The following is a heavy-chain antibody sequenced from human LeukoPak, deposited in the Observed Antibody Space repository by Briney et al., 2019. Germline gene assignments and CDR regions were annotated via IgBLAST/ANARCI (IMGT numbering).Heavy chain of an antibody. D-gene: IGHD6-13*01. V-gene: IGHV3-21*01. CDR1: GFTFSSYS. Sequence: GGSLRLSCAASGFTFSSYSMNWVRQAPGKGLEWVSSISSSSSYIYYADSVKGRFTISRDNAKNSLYPQMNSLRAEDTAVYYCARDDRYSSSWHYDYWGQGTLVTVSS. CDR2: ISSSSSYI. J-gene: IGHJ4*02. CDR3: ARDDRYSSSWHYDY.